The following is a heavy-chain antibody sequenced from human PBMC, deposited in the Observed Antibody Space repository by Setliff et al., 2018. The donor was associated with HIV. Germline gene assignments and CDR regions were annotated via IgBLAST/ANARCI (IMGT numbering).Heavy chain of an antibody. CDR1: GYSISSNYF. V-gene: IGHV4-38-2*01. CDR3: ARAGMGALRSLFDY. CDR2: IYSSGST. J-gene: IGHJ4*02. D-gene: IGHD1-26*01. Sequence: PSETLSLTCGVSGYSISSNYFWGWIRQPPGKGLEWIGRIYSSGSTYYQPSLQGRVSMSIDSSKNQFSLKLNSVTAADTAIYYCARAGMGALRSLFDYWGQGTLVTVSS.